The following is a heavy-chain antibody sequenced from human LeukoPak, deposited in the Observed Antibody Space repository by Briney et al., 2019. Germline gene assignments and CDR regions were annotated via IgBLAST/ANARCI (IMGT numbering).Heavy chain of an antibody. J-gene: IGHJ4*02. Sequence: SETLSLTCTVSGGSTRSYYWNWIRQAPGKGLEWVGFISYSGYTSYSPSLKSRVAISVDTAKSQFSLRLNSMTAADTAIYYCARGRNDNGGMFFDSWAQGNLVTVSS. CDR2: ISYSGYT. V-gene: IGHV4-59*01. CDR3: ARGRNDNGGMFFDS. D-gene: IGHD4-23*01. CDR1: GGSTRSYY.